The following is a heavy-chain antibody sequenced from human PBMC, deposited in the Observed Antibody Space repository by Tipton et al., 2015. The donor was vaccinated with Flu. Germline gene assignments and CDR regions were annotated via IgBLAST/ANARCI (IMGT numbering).Heavy chain of an antibody. CDR1: GVFISSYY. D-gene: IGHD5-12*01. CDR2: IYYSGST. CDR3: ARGGVSNSGYRT. J-gene: IGHJ5*02. V-gene: IGHV4-59*01. Sequence: TLSLTCTVSGVFISSYYWSWIRQPPGKGLEWIGYIYYSGSTNYNPSLKSRVTITVDTSKNQFSLKLSSVTAADTAVYYCARGGVSNSGYRTWGQGTLVTVSS.